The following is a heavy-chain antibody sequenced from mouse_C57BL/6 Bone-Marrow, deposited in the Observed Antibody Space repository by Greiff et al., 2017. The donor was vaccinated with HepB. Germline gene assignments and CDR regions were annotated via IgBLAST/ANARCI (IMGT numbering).Heavy chain of an antibody. CDR1: GFSLTSYG. CDR3: AAAYYSNYDYAMDY. V-gene: IGHV2-2*01. Sequence: VQLVESGPGLVQPSQSLSITCTVSGFSLTSYGVHWVRQSPGKGLEWLGVIWSGGSTDYNAAFISRLSISKDNSKSQVFFKMNSLQADDTAIYYCAAAYYSNYDYAMDYWGQGTSVTVSS. J-gene: IGHJ4*01. CDR2: IWSGGST. D-gene: IGHD2-5*01.